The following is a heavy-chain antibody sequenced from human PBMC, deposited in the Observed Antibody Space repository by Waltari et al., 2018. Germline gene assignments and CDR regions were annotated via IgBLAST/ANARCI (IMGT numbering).Heavy chain of an antibody. CDR2: IKSKTDGGTT. D-gene: IGHD2-15*01. V-gene: IGHV3-15*01. J-gene: IGHJ4*02. Sequence: EVQLVESGGGLVKPGGSLRLSCTASGLIFNKAWMTWVRQAPGKGLEWVGRIKSKTDGGTTDYTASVKGRFTLSRDDSKNALYLQMNSLKTEDTAVYYCTTDYSANAYWGRGTLVTVSS. CDR3: TTDYSANAY. CDR1: GLIFNKAW.